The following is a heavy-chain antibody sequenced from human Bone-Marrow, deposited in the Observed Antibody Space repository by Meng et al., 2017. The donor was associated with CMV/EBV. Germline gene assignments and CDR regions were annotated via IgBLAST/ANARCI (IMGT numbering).Heavy chain of an antibody. CDR2: IDYSGST. D-gene: IGHD3-3*01. J-gene: IGHJ6*02. V-gene: IGHV4-39*01. CDR1: GGSISSNSYY. Sequence: GSLRLSCIVSGGSISSNSYYWGWVRQPPGKGLEWLGSIDYSGSTFYNPSLKSRVTISVDTSKNQISLKVTSVTAADTAVYFCARLRYYEFWSGYPMDVWGQGTTVTVSS. CDR3: ARLRYYEFWSGYPMDV.